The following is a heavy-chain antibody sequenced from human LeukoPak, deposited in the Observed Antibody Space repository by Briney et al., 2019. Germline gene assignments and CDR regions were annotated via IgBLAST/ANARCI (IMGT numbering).Heavy chain of an antibody. D-gene: IGHD1-26*01. CDR2: VIPILGTT. Sequence: SVKVSCKASGTTFNRSAISWVRQAPGQGLEWIGGVIPILGTTNYAQKFQDRVSITTDESTSTAYMEGSSLRSVDTAVYFCARDDGSATLGFDSWGQGTLVTVSS. V-gene: IGHV1-69*05. CDR3: ARDDGSATLGFDS. J-gene: IGHJ4*02. CDR1: GTTFNRSA.